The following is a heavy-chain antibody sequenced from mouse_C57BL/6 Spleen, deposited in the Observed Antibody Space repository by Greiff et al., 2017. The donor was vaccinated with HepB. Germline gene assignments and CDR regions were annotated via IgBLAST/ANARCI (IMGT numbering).Heavy chain of an antibody. V-gene: IGHV1-82*01. CDR3: ARTDWDVRGAMDY. J-gene: IGHJ4*01. CDR2: IYPGDGDT. Sequence: LVESGPELVKPGASVKISCKASGYAFSSSWMNWVKQRPGKGLEWIGRIYPGDGDTNYNGKFKGKATLTADKSSSTAYMQLSSLTSEDSAVYFCARTDWDVRGAMDYWGQGTSVTVSS. D-gene: IGHD4-1*01. CDR1: GYAFSSSW.